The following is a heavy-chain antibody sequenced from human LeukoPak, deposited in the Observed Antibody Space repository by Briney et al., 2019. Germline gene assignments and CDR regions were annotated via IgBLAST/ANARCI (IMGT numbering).Heavy chain of an antibody. CDR2: IKEDGGEI. V-gene: IGHV3-7*01. D-gene: IGHD4-23*01. CDR3: ARDRGYSTFDY. CDR1: AFTFSNYW. J-gene: IGHJ4*02. Sequence: PRGSLRLSCAASAFTFSNYWMSWVRQAPGKGPEWVANIKEDGGEINYLDSVKGRFTISRDNAKNSVYLQMNSLRAEDTAVYYCARDRGYSTFDYWGQGTLAIVSS.